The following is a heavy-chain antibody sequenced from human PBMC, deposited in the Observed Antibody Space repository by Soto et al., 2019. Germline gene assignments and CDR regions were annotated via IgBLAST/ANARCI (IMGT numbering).Heavy chain of an antibody. CDR1: AGSISSRDSY. J-gene: IGHJ4*02. CDR2: IYFSGST. CDR3: ARHWGRGAAGTCYN. D-gene: IGHD6-13*01. V-gene: IGHV4-39*01. Sequence: SETLSLTCSVSAGSISSRDSYWGWIRLPPGKGLEWIGTIYFSGSTYYNPSLKSRVTMSVDTSKNQFSLKLSSVTAADTAVYYCARHWGRGAAGTCYNWGQGTLVTVS.